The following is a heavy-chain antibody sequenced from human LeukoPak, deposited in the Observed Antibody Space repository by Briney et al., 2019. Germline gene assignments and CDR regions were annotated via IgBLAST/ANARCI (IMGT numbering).Heavy chain of an antibody. Sequence: SETLSLTCTVSGGSISGDYWSWIRQPSGKGLEWIGHIYYSGSTNYNPSLKSRVTLSIDTSKKQFYLKLSSVTAADTAVYYCARDQSGGSSGYYFPDYWGQGTLVTVSS. J-gene: IGHJ4*02. V-gene: IGHV4-59*01. CDR1: GGSISGDY. CDR2: IYYSGST. D-gene: IGHD6-19*01. CDR3: ARDQSGGSSGYYFPDY.